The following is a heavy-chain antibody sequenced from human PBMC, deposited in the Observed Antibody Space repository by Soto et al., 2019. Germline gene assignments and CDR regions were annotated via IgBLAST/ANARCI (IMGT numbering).Heavy chain of an antibody. V-gene: IGHV3-30-3*01. CDR2: ISYDGSNK. CDR3: ARVSFLAVAGISPPDY. J-gene: IGHJ4*02. D-gene: IGHD6-19*01. Sequence: GGSLRLSCAASGFTFSSYAMHWVRQAPGKGLEWVAVISYDGSNKYYADSVKGRFTISRDNSKNTLYLQMNSLRAEDTAVYYCARVSFLAVAGISPPDYWGQGTLVTVSS. CDR1: GFTFSSYA.